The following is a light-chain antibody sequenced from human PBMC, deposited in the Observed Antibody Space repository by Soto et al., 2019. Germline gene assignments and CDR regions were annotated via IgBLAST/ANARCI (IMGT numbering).Light chain of an antibody. CDR1: QSVSSSY. V-gene: IGKV3-20*01. J-gene: IGKJ2*01. CDR3: QQYGSSPRT. CDR2: GAS. Sequence: EIVLTQSPGTLSLSPGERATLSCRASQSVSSSYLAWYQQKPRQAPRLLIYGASSRATGIPNRFSGRWSGTYFTLTINILEPEVFALYYCQQYGSSPRTFGQGTKLEIK.